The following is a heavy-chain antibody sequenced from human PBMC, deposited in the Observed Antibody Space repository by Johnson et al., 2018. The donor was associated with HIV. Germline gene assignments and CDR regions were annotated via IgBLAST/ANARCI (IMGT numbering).Heavy chain of an antibody. J-gene: IGHJ3*02. V-gene: IGHV3-30*04. D-gene: IGHD3-3*01. CDR1: GFAFSSYA. Sequence: QVLLVESGGGVVQPGTSLRLSCTASGFAFSSYALHWVRQAPGKGLEWVAVISYDGRDAYYADSVKGRFTISRDNSRNTLYLQMHSLRAEDTAVYYCARDQAIFGVVLASDAFDIWGQGTMVTVSS. CDR3: ARDQAIFGVVLASDAFDI. CDR2: ISYDGRDA.